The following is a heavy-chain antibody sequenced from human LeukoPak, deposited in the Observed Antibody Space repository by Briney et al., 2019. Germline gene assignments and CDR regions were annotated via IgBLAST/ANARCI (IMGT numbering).Heavy chain of an antibody. J-gene: IGHJ4*02. V-gene: IGHV1-2*02. CDR3: ARVNNYYDSSGYIYYFDY. CDR1: AYTFTGYF. Sequence: ASVKVSCKASAYTFTGYFMHWVRQAPGQGLEWMVWINPNSGGTNYAQNFQGRVTMTRDTSISTAYMELSRLRSDDTAVYYCARVNNYYDSSGYIYYFDYWGQGTLVTVSS. CDR2: INPNSGGT. D-gene: IGHD3-22*01.